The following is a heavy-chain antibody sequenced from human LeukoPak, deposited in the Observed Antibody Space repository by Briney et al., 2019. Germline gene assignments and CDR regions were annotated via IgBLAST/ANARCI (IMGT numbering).Heavy chain of an antibody. Sequence: SETLSLTCTVSGGSISSYYWSWIRQPAGKGLEWIGRIYSSGTTNYNPSLKSRVTMSVDTSKNQFSLKLSSVTAADTAVYYCARGGWNKFDYWGREPWSPSPQ. CDR2: IYSSGTT. CDR3: ARGGWNKFDY. V-gene: IGHV4-4*07. D-gene: IGHD1/OR15-1a*01. J-gene: IGHJ4*02. CDR1: GGSISSYY.